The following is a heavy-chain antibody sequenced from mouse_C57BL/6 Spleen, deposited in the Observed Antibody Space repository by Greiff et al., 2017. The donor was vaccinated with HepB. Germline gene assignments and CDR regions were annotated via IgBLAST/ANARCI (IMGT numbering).Heavy chain of an antibody. CDR2: IRNKANGYTT. V-gene: IGHV7-3*01. CDR1: GFTFTDYY. Sequence: EVQLVESGGGLVQPGGSLSLSCAASGFTFTDYYMSWVRQPPGKALEWLGFIRNKANGYTTEYSASVKGRFTISRDNSQSILYLQMNTLRAEDSATHYCARSYYGSSSFAYWGQGTLVTVSA. J-gene: IGHJ3*01. CDR3: ARSYYGSSSFAY. D-gene: IGHD1-1*01.